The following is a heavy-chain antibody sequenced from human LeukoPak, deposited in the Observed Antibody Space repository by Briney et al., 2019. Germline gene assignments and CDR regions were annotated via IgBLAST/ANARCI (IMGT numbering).Heavy chain of an antibody. Sequence: SETLSLTCTVSGYSISSDSYWGWIRQPPGKGLEWIGSIYHSGGTYYNPSLNSRVTISVDTSKNQISLNLRSVTAADTAVYYCARAPGLRYFDYWGQGTLVTVSS. CDR3: ARAPGLRYFDY. D-gene: IGHD2-15*01. CDR2: IYHSGGT. CDR1: GYSISSDSY. J-gene: IGHJ4*02. V-gene: IGHV4-38-2*02.